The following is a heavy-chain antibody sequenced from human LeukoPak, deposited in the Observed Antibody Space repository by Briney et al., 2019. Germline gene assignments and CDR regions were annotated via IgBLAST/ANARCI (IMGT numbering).Heavy chain of an antibody. V-gene: IGHV3-21*01. D-gene: IGHD1-26*01. Sequence: GSLRLSCAASGFTFSSYSMNWVRQAPGKGLEWVSSISSSSSYIYYADSVKGRFTISRDNAKNSLYLQMNSLRAEDTAVYYCAREWGSYSRGGDYWGQGTLVTVSS. CDR2: ISSSSSYI. CDR1: GFTFSSYS. CDR3: AREWGSYSRGGDY. J-gene: IGHJ4*02.